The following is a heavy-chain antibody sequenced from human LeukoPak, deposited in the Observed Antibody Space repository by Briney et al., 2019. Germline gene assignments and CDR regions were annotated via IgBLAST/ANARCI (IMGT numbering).Heavy chain of an antibody. CDR3: TRIIAGRTFDS. CDR2: IRSQASGGTT. CDR1: GFTFGDFV. D-gene: IGHD2-15*01. Sequence: GGSLRLSCTASGFTFGDFVMSWVRQAPGKGLECVGFIRSQASGGTTEYAPSVKGRFTISRYNSKRIAYLQMNSVWTDDTAVYYCTRIIAGRTFDSWGQGTLVTVST. J-gene: IGHJ4*02. V-gene: IGHV3-49*04.